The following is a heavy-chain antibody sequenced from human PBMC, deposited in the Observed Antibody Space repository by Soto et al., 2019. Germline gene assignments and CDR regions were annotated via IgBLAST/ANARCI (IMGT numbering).Heavy chain of an antibody. D-gene: IGHD2-2*01. V-gene: IGHV1-2*02. CDR2: INPNSGDT. CDR3: ARGRDCSSTSCDFDY. Sequence: ASVKVSCKASGYTFTGYYMHWVRRAPGQGLEWMGWINPNSGDTHYAQKFQGRVTMTRDTSISTAYMELSSLRSDDTAVYYCARGRDCSSTSCDFDYWGQGTLVTVSS. J-gene: IGHJ4*02. CDR1: GYTFTGYY.